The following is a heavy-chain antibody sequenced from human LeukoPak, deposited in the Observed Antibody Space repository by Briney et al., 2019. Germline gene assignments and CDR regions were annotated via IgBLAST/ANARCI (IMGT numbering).Heavy chain of an antibody. CDR2: IKQDGSEK. J-gene: IGHJ4*02. CDR3: ARDYRGYRAPYYFDY. CDR1: GFTFSSYW. V-gene: IGHV3-7*01. D-gene: IGHD2-15*01. Sequence: GGSLRLSCAASGFTFSSYWMSWVRQAPGKGLEWVANIKQDGSEKYYVDSVKGRFTISRDNAKNSLYLQMNSLRAEDTAVYYCARDYRGYRAPYYFDYWGQGTLVTVSS.